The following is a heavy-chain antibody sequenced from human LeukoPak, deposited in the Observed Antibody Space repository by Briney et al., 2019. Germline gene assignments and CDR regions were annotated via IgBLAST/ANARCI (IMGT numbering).Heavy chain of an antibody. CDR3: ARGLSWGYYDPGRFDP. J-gene: IGHJ5*02. CDR2: INHSGST. V-gene: IGHV4-34*01. D-gene: IGHD3-22*01. CDR1: GGSFSGYY. Sequence: SETLSLTCAVYGGSFSGYYWSWIRQPPGKGLEWIGKINHSGSTNYNPSLKSRVTISVDTSKNQFSLKLSSVTAADTAVYYCARGLSWGYYDPGRFDPWGQGTLVTVSS.